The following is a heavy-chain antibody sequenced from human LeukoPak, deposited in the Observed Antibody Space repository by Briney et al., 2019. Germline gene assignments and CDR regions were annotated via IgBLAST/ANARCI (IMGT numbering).Heavy chain of an antibody. Sequence: SETLSLTCTVSGGSISIYYWGWIRQPAGKGLEWIGRIYTSGSTNYNPSLKSRVTMSVHTSKNQFSLKLSSVTAADTAVYYCASGGGSYLDAFDIWGQGTMVTVSS. CDR3: ASGGGSYLDAFDI. CDR2: IYTSGST. V-gene: IGHV4-4*07. D-gene: IGHD1-26*01. CDR1: GGSISIYY. J-gene: IGHJ3*02.